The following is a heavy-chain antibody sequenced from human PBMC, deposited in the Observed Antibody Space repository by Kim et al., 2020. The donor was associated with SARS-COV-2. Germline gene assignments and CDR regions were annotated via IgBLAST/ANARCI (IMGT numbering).Heavy chain of an antibody. CDR1: GFTFSSYG. V-gene: IGHV3-33*01. J-gene: IGHJ4*02. Sequence: GGSLRLSCAASGFTFSSYGMHWVRQAPGKGLEWVAVIWYDGSNKYYADSVKGRFTISRDNSKNTLYLQMNSLRAEDTAVYYCARDPALLWFGEADYWGQGTLVTVSP. D-gene: IGHD3-10*01. CDR3: ARDPALLWFGEADY. CDR2: IWYDGSNK.